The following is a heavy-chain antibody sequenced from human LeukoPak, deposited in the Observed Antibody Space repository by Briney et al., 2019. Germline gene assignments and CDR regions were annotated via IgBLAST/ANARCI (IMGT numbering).Heavy chain of an antibody. D-gene: IGHD5-12*01. CDR3: AREEATIKWFDP. CDR2: IYYSGST. V-gene: IGHV4-30-4*08. CDR1: GGSISSGDYY. Sequence: PSQTLSLTCTVSGGSISSGDYYWSWIRQPPGKGLEWIGYIYYSGSTYYNPSLKSRVTISVDTSKNQFSLKLSSVTAADTAVYYCAREEATIKWFDPWGQGTLVSVSS. J-gene: IGHJ5*02.